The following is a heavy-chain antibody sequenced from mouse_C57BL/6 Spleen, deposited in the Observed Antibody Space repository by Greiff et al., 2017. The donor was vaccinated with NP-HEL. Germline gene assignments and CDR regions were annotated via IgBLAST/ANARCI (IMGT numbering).Heavy chain of an antibody. CDR3: ARGLQNFDY. V-gene: IGHV1-82*01. Sequence: QVQLKESGPELVKPGASVKISCKASGYAFSSSWMNWVKQRPGKGLEWIGRLYPGDGDTNYNGKFKGKATLTADKSSSTAYMQLSSLTSEDSAVYFCARGLQNFDYWGQGTTLTVSS. CDR1: GYAFSSSW. D-gene: IGHD3-1*01. J-gene: IGHJ2*01. CDR2: LYPGDGDT.